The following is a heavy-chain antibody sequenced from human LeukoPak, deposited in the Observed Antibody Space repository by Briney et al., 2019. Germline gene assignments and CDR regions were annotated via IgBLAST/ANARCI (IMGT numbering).Heavy chain of an antibody. CDR1: GFTFSSYG. Sequence: GGSLRLSCAGPGFTFSSYGMHWVGQAPGKGLGGGAVIWYDGSNKYYADSVKGRFTISRDNSKNTLYLQMNSLRAEDTAGYYCAKDFSYYDSSGSGPDYWGQGTLVTVSS. CDR2: IWYDGSNK. V-gene: IGHV3-33*06. CDR3: AKDFSYYDSSGSGPDY. D-gene: IGHD3-22*01. J-gene: IGHJ4*02.